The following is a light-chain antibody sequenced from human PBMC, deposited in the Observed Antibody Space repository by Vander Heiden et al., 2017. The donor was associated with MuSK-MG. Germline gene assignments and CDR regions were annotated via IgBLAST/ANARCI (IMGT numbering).Light chain of an antibody. CDR3: CSYAGSSTVV. CDR1: SSDVGSYNL. J-gene: IGLJ2*01. Sequence: QSALTQPASVSGSPGRSITISCTGTSSDVGSYNLVSWYQQHPGKAPKLMMYEVSKRPSGVSNRFSGSKSGNTASLTISGLQAEDEADYYCCSYAGSSTVVFGGGTKLTVL. CDR2: EVS. V-gene: IGLV2-23*02.